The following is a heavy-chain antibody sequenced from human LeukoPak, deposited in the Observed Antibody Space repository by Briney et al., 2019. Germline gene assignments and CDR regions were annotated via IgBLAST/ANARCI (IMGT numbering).Heavy chain of an antibody. V-gene: IGHV3-49*03. Sequence: PGGSLRLSCTASGFTFGDYAMSWFRQAPGKGLEWVGFIRSKAYGGTTEYAASVKGRVTISRDDSKSIAYLQMNSLKTEDTAVYYCSLDSSGYFDAFDIWGQGTMVTVSS. CDR1: GFTFGDYA. CDR3: SLDSSGYFDAFDI. J-gene: IGHJ3*02. CDR2: IRSKAYGGTT. D-gene: IGHD3-22*01.